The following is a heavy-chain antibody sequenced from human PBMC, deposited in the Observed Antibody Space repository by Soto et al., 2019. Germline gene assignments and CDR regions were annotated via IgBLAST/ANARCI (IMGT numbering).Heavy chain of an antibody. CDR2: IYPGDSDT. CDR3: ARRGYDIMTWGSVWYAFDI. D-gene: IGHD3-9*01. Sequence: ASLKVSCQGSGCSFTKYWIGYVRQMHGKGLEWMGIIYPGDSDTRYSPSFQGQVTISAIQPISTAYLQWRSLKASDTAMYYCARRGYDIMTWGSVWYAFDIWGQGTMVT. CDR1: GCSFTKYW. J-gene: IGHJ3*02. V-gene: IGHV5-51*04.